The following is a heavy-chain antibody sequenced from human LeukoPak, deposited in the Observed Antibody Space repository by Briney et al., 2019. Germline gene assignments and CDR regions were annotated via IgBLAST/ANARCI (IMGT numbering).Heavy chain of an antibody. CDR1: GYTFTCYY. J-gene: IGHJ6*02. D-gene: IGHD5-18*01. V-gene: IGHV1-2*04. CDR2: INPNSGGT. CDR3: ARDLSYGSKEDYYYYGMDV. Sequence: ASVKVSCKASGYTFTCYYMHWVRQAPGQGLEWTGWINPNSGGTNYAQKFQGWVTMTRDTSVSTAYMELSRLRSDDTAVYYCARDLSYGSKEDYYYYGMDVWGQGTTVTVSS.